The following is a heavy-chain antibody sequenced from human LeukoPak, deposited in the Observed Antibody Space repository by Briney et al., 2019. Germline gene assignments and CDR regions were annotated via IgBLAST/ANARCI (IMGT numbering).Heavy chain of an antibody. CDR2: ISGSGGST. V-gene: IGHV3-23*01. J-gene: IGHJ5*02. CDR3: AKVSEVGATYNWFDP. Sequence: GGSLRLSCAASGFTFSSYGMSWVRQAPGKGLEWVSAISGSGGSTYYADSVKGRFTISRDNSKNTLYLQMNSLRAEDTAVYYCAKVSEVGATYNWFDPWGQGTLVTVSS. CDR1: GFTFSSYG. D-gene: IGHD1-26*01.